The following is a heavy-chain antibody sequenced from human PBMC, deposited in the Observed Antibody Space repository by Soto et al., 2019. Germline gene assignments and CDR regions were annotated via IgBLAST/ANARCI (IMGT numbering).Heavy chain of an antibody. CDR3: ARGQLLRFGVFDI. CDR1: GGSISSYY. Sequence: QVQLQESGPGLVKPSETLSLTCTVSGGSISSYYWSWIRQPPGKGLEWIGYVYYSGSTTYNPSLKSRVTMSVDTSKNQFSLKLSSVTAADTAVYYCARGQLLRFGVFDIWGHGTMVTVSS. CDR2: VYYSGST. J-gene: IGHJ3*02. D-gene: IGHD3-3*01. V-gene: IGHV4-59*01.